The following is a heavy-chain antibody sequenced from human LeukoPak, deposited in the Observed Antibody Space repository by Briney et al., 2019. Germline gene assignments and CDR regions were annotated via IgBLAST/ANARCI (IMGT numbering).Heavy chain of an antibody. CDR1: GYIFTDYY. Sequence: APVKVSCKPSGYIFTDYYIHWVRQAPGQGLEWMGILNSSGGSTTYAQKFQGRITMTRDASTSTVYMELRSLRSEDTAVYYCARDRWELPYYFDYWGQGTLVTVSS. CDR3: ARDRWELPYYFDY. D-gene: IGHD1-26*01. V-gene: IGHV1-46*01. J-gene: IGHJ4*02. CDR2: LNSSGGST.